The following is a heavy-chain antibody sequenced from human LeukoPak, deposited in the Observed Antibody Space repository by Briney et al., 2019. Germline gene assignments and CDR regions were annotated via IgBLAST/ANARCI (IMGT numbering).Heavy chain of an antibody. D-gene: IGHD2/OR15-2a*01. CDR1: GGSISSGDYY. J-gene: IGHJ3*02. CDR3: ARVSTARITYAFDI. CDR2: IYYSGST. V-gene: IGHV4-30-4*01. Sequence: SETLSLTCTVSGGSISSGDYYWSWIRQPPGKGLEWIGYIYYSGSTYYNPSLKSRVTISVDTSKNQFSLKLSSVTAADTAVYYCARVSTARITYAFDIRGQGTMVTVSS.